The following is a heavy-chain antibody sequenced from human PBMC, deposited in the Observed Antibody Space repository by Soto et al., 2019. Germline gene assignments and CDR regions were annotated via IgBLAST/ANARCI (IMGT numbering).Heavy chain of an antibody. D-gene: IGHD3-16*01. CDR1: GFTFSSYA. V-gene: IGHV3-30-3*01. CDR2: ISYDGSNK. Sequence: PGGSLRLSCAASGFTFSSYAMHWVRQAPGKGLEWVAVISYDGSNKYYADSVKGRFTISRDNSKNTLYLQMNSLRAEDTAVYYCARDISPLRGAIFRLGYGMDVWGQGTTVTVSS. J-gene: IGHJ6*02. CDR3: ARDISPLRGAIFRLGYGMDV.